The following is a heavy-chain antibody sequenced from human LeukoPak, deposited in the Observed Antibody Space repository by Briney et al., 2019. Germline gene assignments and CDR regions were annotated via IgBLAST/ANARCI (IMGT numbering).Heavy chain of an antibody. CDR3: ARDRYSSGWADAFDI. D-gene: IGHD6-19*01. Sequence: GRSLRLSCAASGFTFSSYGMHWVRQAPGKGLEWVAVICYDGGNKYYADSVKGRFTISRDNSRNTLYLQMNSLRAKDTVVYYCARDRYSSGWADAFDIWGQGAMVTVSS. CDR2: ICYDGGNK. CDR1: GFTFSSYG. J-gene: IGHJ3*02. V-gene: IGHV3-33*08.